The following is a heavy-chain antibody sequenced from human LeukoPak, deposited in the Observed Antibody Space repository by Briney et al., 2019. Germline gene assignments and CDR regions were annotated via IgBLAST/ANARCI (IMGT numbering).Heavy chain of an antibody. D-gene: IGHD3-22*01. CDR1: GXSFSGYY. J-gene: IGHJ4*02. Sequence: SETLSLTCAVYGXSFSGYYWSWIRQPPGKGLEWIGEINHSGSTNYNPSLESRVTISVDTSKNQFSLKLSSVTAADTAVYYCARGRPLNDSSGYYIFDYWGQGTLVTVSS. CDR3: ARGRPLNDSSGYYIFDY. CDR2: INHSGST. V-gene: IGHV4-34*01.